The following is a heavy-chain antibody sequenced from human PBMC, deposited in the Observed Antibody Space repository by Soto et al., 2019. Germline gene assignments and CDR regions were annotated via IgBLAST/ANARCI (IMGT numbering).Heavy chain of an antibody. J-gene: IGHJ4*02. D-gene: IGHD1-1*01. CDR1: GFTFSSYG. CDR3: AKDEKWKGIDWNDGGFDY. V-gene: IGHV3-30*18. Sequence: GGSLRLSCAASGFTFSSYGMHWVRQAPGKGLEWVAVISYDGSNKYYADSVKGRFTISRDNSKNTLYLQMNSLRAEDTAVYYCAKDEKWKGIDWNDGGFDYCGQGTMVTVYS. CDR2: ISYDGSNK.